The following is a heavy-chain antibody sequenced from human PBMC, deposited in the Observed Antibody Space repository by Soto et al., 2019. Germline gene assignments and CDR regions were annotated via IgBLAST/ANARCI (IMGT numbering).Heavy chain of an antibody. CDR2: ISGSGDSR. J-gene: IGHJ4*02. V-gene: IGHV3-23*01. D-gene: IGHD6-13*01. Sequence: GGSLRLSCAASGFTFNSYAMSWVRQAPGKGLEWVSGISGSGDSRYHAESVKGRFTISRDNSRKTLFLQMSSLGAEDTAVYYCAKEPSFSPMRQQMVYFDYWGQGILVTVSS. CDR3: AKEPSFSPMRQQMVYFDY. CDR1: GFTFNSYA.